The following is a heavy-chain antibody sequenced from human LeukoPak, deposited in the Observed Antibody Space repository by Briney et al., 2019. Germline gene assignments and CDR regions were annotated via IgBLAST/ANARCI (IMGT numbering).Heavy chain of an antibody. V-gene: IGHV4-59*04. J-gene: IGHJ3*02. CDR1: GGSISPYY. CDR3: ATHSRAGSGGSENAFEI. D-gene: IGHD5-12*01. CDR2: IYDSGST. Sequence: PSETLSLTCTVSGGSISPYYWTWIRQPPGKGLEWIGNIYDSGSTHYNPSLGSRVTISVDTSKNQFSLKLNSVTAADTAVYYCATHSRAGSGGSENAFEIWGQGTMVTVSS.